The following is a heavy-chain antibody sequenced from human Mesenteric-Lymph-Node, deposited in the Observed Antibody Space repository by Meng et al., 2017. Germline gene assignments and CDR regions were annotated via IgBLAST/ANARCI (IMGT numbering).Heavy chain of an antibody. Sequence: ASVKVSCKASGGTFSSYAISWVRQAPGQGLEWMGWINTQNGDTNYEQKLQGRVTITSDTSLSTAYMELRRLRSDDTAVYYCARADSLYWYFDLWGRGTLVTVSS. V-gene: IGHV1-2*02. CDR1: GGTFSSYA. CDR2: INTQNGDT. CDR3: ARADSLYWYFDL. J-gene: IGHJ2*01. D-gene: IGHD3/OR15-3a*01.